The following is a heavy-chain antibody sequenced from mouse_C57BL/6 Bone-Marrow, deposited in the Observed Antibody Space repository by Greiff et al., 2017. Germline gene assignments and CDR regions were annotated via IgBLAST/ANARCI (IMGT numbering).Heavy chain of an antibody. CDR3: VRQAYYSNLFAY. Sequence: EVQRVESGGGLVQPKGSLKLSCAASGFSFNTYAMNWVRQAPGKGLEWVARIRSKSNNYATYYADSVKDRFTISRDDSESMLYLQMNNLKTEDTAMYYCVRQAYYSNLFAYWGQGTLVTVSA. D-gene: IGHD2-5*01. CDR1: GFSFNTYA. CDR2: IRSKSNNYAT. J-gene: IGHJ3*01. V-gene: IGHV10-1*01.